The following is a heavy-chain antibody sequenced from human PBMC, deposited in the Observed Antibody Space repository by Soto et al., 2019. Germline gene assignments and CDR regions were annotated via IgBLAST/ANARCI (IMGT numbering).Heavy chain of an antibody. D-gene: IGHD1-20*01. CDR1: GGSISSYY. CDR3: AKPPDYNWNDY. V-gene: IGHV4-59*01. J-gene: IGHJ4*02. Sequence: SETLSLTCTVSGGSISSYYWSWIRQPPGKRLEWIGYIYYSGSTNYNPSLKSRVTISVDTSKNQFSLKLSSVTAADTAVYYCAKPPDYNWNDYWGQGTLVTVSS. CDR2: IYYSGST.